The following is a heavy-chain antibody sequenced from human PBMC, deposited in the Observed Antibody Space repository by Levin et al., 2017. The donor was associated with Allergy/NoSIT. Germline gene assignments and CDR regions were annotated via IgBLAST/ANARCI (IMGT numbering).Heavy chain of an antibody. Sequence: GESLKISCAASGSTFASAWMSWVRQAPGQGLEWVGRIKSKSDGGTTDYAAPVKGRFTISRDDSAKTLYLQISSVKTEDAAVYYCATVIYTGLWDSSGYVAHEGMDVWGQGTTVTVSS. CDR2: IKSKSDGGTT. D-gene: IGHD3-22*01. V-gene: IGHV3-15*05. J-gene: IGHJ6*02. CDR3: ATVIYTGLWDSSGYVAHEGMDV. CDR1: GSTFASAW.